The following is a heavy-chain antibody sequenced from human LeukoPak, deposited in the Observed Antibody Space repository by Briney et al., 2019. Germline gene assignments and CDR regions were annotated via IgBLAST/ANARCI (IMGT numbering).Heavy chain of an antibody. CDR1: GFTFSTYW. J-gene: IGHJ4*02. CDR3: GSLTVVAKDH. CDR2: INSDGSST. V-gene: IGHV3-74*01. Sequence: PGGSLRLSCADSGFTFSTYWMHWVRQAPGKGLVGVAQINSDGSSTSYADSVKGRFTISRDNAKNTLYLQMINLRAEDTAVYYCGSLTVVAKDHWGQGTLVTVSS. D-gene: IGHD3-22*01.